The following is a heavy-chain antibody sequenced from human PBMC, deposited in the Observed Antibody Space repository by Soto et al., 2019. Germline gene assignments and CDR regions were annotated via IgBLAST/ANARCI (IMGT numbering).Heavy chain of an antibody. V-gene: IGHV3-21*01. D-gene: IGHD1-26*01. CDR2: ISSSTRNI. CDR3: AIGNSAEGPLGY. J-gene: IGHJ4*02. Sequence: EVQLVESGGGLVKPGGSLRLSCAASGFTFGSYSMNWVRQAPGRGLEWGSSISSSTRNISYADSVRGRFAISRDNAKNSLSLQMNSLRAEETVVYYCAIGNSAEGPLGYWGQGTLVTVS. CDR1: GFTFGSYS.